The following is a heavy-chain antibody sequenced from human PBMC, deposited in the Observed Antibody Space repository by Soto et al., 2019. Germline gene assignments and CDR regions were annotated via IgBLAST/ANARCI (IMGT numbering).Heavy chain of an antibody. CDR2: INAGNGNT. D-gene: IGHD3-10*01. CDR3: ARDPIILWCGPPLPKGWFAP. J-gene: IGHJ5*02. CDR1: GYTFTSYA. V-gene: IGHV1-3*01. Sequence: ASVKVSCKASGYTFTSYAMHWVRQAPGQRLEWMGWINAGNGNTKYSQKFQGRVTITRDTSASTAYMELSSLRSEDTAVYYCARDPIILWCGPPLPKGWFAPGGQGTLVPVPS.